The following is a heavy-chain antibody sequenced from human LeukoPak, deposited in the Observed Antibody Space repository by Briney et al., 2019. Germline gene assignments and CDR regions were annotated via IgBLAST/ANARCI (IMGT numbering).Heavy chain of an antibody. CDR3: AREDDDYGDYAPRY. CDR2: IYYSGST. V-gene: IGHV4-31*11. J-gene: IGHJ4*02. CDR1: GGSFSGYY. D-gene: IGHD4-17*01. Sequence: SETLSLTCAVYGGSFSGYYWSWIRQHPGKGLEWIGYIYYSGSTYYNPSLKSRVTISVDTSKNQFSLKLSSVTAADTAVYYCAREDDDYGDYAPRYWGQGTLVTVSS.